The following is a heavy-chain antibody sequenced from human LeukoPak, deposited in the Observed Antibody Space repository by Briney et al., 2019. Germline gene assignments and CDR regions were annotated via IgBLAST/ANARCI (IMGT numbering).Heavy chain of an antibody. CDR2: INPHSGGT. V-gene: IGHV1-2*06. CDR3: ARDGDSSDYPY. J-gene: IGHJ4*02. D-gene: IGHD3-22*01. CDR1: GYTFSDYC. Sequence: ASVKVSCKASGYTFSDYCLHWVRQAPGQGLEWMGRINPHSGGTNYAQKFQGRVSMTRDTSISTAYMELSSLRSDDTAVYYCARDGDSSDYPYWGQGTLVTVSS.